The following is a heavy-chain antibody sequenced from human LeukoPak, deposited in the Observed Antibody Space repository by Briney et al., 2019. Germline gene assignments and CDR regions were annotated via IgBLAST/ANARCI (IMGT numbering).Heavy chain of an antibody. D-gene: IGHD5-24*01. CDR2: IYYSGST. V-gene: IGHV4-59*08. CDR3: AGLGDGYNYGDWYFDL. Sequence: PSETLSLTCTVSGGSISSYYWSWIRQPPGKGLEWIGYIYYSGSTNYNPSLKSRVTITVDTSKNQFSLKLSSVTAADTAVYYCAGLGDGYNYGDWYFDLWGRGTLVTVSS. J-gene: IGHJ2*01. CDR1: GGSISSYY.